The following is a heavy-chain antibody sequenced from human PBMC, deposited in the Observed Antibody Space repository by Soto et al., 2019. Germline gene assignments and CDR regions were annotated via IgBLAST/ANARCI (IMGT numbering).Heavy chain of an antibody. CDR2: INPNSGGT. CDR1: GYTFPAYF. J-gene: IGHJ5*02. D-gene: IGHD3-10*01. Sequence: GPSVKVSCKASGYTFPAYFMHWVRQAPGQGPEWMGRINPNSGGTTYAQKFQGRVTMTRDTSINTVYMELSRLTSDDTAVYYCARAYYSWSPRQKIKRTRDPLDPWGQGSLVTVSS. CDR3: ARAYYSWSPRQKIKRTRDPLDP. V-gene: IGHV1-2*06.